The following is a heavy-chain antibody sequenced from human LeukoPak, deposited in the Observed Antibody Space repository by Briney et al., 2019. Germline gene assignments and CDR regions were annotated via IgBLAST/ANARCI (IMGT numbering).Heavy chain of an antibody. D-gene: IGHD2-2*02. J-gene: IGHJ4*02. CDR1: GGTFSSYA. V-gene: IGHV1-69*01. CDR2: IIPIFGTA. CDR3: ARGYCSSTSCYSFDY. Sequence: SVKVSCKASGGTFSSYAISWVRQAPGQGLEWMGGIIPIFGTANYAQKFQGRVTITADESTSTAYMELSRLRPDDTAVYYCARGYCSSTSCYSFDYWGQGTLVTVSS.